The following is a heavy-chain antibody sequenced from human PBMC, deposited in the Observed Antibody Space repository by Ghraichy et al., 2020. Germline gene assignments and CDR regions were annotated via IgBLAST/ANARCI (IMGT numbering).Heavy chain of an antibody. Sequence: SQTLSLTCSVSSGSVSSDHYYWSWIRQPPGKGLEWIGYISYSGSTNYNPSLKSRVTISVDTSKNQFSLRLRSVTAADAAVYYCVSKEWVSYYLDYWGQGTLVTVSS. CDR3: VSKEWVSYYLDY. CDR1: SGSVSSDHYY. J-gene: IGHJ4*02. D-gene: IGHD1-26*01. V-gene: IGHV4-61*01. CDR2: ISYSGST.